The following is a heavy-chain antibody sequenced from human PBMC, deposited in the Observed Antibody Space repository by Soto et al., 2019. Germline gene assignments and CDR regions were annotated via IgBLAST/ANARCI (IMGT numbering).Heavy chain of an antibody. CDR3: AKGRDASSSIFGNYYYYGMAV. D-gene: IGHD6-6*01. V-gene: IGHV1-2*04. J-gene: IGHJ6*02. CDR1: GYTFTCYY. CDR2: INPNSGGT. Sequence: GASVKVSCKASGYTFTCYYMHWVRQAPGQGLEWMGWINPNSGGTNYAQKFQGWVTMTRDTSISTAYMELSRLRSDDTAVYYCAKGRDASSSIFGNYYYYGMAVWGQGTTVTVSS.